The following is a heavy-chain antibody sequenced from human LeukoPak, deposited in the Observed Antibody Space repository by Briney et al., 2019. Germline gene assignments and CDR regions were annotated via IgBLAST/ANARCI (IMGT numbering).Heavy chain of an antibody. CDR3: ARQPGAGWFDP. CDR1: GFTFSSYG. D-gene: IGHD3-10*01. CDR2: IWYDGSNK. J-gene: IGHJ5*02. V-gene: IGHV3-33*08. Sequence: GGSLRLSCAASGFTFSSYGMHWVRQAPGKGLEWVAVIWYDGSNKYYADSVKGRFTISRDNSKNTLYLQMSSLRAEDTAVYYCARQPGAGWFDPWGQGTLVTVSS.